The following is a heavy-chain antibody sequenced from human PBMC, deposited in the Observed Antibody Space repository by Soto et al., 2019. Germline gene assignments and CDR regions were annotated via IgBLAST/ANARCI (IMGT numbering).Heavy chain of an antibody. CDR3: ARDVYYDSSGYRLSGMDY. D-gene: IGHD3-22*01. CDR1: GFTLRNYA. Sequence: QVQLVESGGGVVQAGGSLRLSCAVSGFTLRNYAMHWVRQAPGKGLEWVALISQNESDKPSPASVKGRFTISRDSYTNTLSLEMNSLRPEDTAVYYCARDVYYDSSGYRLSGMDYWGQGTLVSVSS. CDR2: ISQNESDK. V-gene: IGHV3-30-3*01. J-gene: IGHJ4*02.